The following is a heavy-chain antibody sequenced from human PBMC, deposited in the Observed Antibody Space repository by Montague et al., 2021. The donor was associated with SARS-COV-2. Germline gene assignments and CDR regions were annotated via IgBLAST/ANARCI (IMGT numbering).Heavy chain of an antibody. V-gene: IGHV4-4*02. Sequence: SETLSLTCAVSGDSISSSYWWSWVRQSPGKGLEWVGEIFHSGTTNYNPSLKSRITISVDKSKNQFSLRLSSVTAADTAIYYCASWSESDSWYQASLDYWGQGTLITVPS. D-gene: IGHD6-13*01. CDR3: ASWSESDSWYQASLDY. CDR1: GDSISSSYW. CDR2: IFHSGTT. J-gene: IGHJ4*02.